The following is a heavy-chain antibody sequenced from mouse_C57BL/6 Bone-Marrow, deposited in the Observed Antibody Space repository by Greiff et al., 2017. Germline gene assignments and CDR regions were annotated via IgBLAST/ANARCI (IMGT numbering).Heavy chain of an antibody. Sequence: VQLKESGGGLVQSGRSLRLSCATSGFTFSDFYMEWVRQAPGKGLEWIAASRNKANDYTTEYSASVKGRFIVSRDTSQSILYLQMNALRAEDTAIYYCARDKIYYAMDYWGQGTSVTVSS. V-gene: IGHV7-1*01. CDR1: GFTFSDFY. J-gene: IGHJ4*01. CDR3: ARDKIYYAMDY. CDR2: SRNKANDYTT.